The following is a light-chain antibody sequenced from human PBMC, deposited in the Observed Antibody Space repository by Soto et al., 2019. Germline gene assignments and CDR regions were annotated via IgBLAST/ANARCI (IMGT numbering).Light chain of an antibody. Sequence: EIALTQSPGTLSLSPGERATLSCRASQRVSSTYLAWYQHKPGQAPRLLIDGASSRATGIPDRFSGSGSGTDFTLTISRLEREDFAGYYCQQYASSPYTCGPGTKLDIK. J-gene: IGKJ2*01. CDR1: QRVSSTY. V-gene: IGKV3-20*01. CDR2: GAS. CDR3: QQYASSPYT.